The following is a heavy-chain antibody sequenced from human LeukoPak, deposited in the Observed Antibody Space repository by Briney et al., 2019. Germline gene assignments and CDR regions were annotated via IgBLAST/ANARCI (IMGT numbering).Heavy chain of an antibody. CDR3: ARGKYSFDY. V-gene: IGHV3-11*01. J-gene: IGHJ4*02. Sequence: PGGSLRLSCAASGFIFSDSYMSWIRQAPGKGLEYISYISSSGSTIYYADSVKGRFTLSRDNAKNSLSLEMNSLRAEDTAVYYCARGKYSFDYWGQGTLVTVSS. CDR1: GFIFSDSY. CDR2: ISSSGSTI.